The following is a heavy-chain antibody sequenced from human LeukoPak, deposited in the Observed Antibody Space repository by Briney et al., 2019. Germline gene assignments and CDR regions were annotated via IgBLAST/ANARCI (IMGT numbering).Heavy chain of an antibody. CDR2: ISYDGSNQ. CDR3: AKLNSGYDSEFDY. CDR1: GFTFSSYG. D-gene: IGHD5-12*01. V-gene: IGHV3-30*18. J-gene: IGHJ4*02. Sequence: GRSLRLSCAASGFTFSSYGMHWVRQAPGKGREWVAVISYDGSNQYYADSVKGRFTISRDNSKNTLYLQMNSLRAEDTAVYYCAKLNSGYDSEFDYWGQGTLVTVSS.